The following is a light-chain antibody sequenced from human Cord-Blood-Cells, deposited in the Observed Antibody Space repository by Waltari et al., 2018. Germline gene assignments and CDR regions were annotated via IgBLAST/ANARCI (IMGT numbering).Light chain of an antibody. V-gene: IGKV3-15*01. CDR2: GAS. CDR1: QSVSSN. J-gene: IGKJ4*01. Sequence: EIVMTQSPATLSVSPGERATLSCRASQSVSSNLAWYQQKPGQAPRLLIYGASTRAPGSPARFRCSGSGTEFTLNISRLQSEDFAVYYCQQYNNWPPLTFGGGTKVEIK. CDR3: QQYNNWPPLT.